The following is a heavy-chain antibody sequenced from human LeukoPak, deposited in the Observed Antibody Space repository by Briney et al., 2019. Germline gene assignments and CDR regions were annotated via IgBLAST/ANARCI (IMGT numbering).Heavy chain of an antibody. D-gene: IGHD5-12*01. CDR2: ISDTSTYI. CDR1: GFTFSSYS. Sequence: PGGSLRLSCAASGFTFSSYSMNWVRQAPGKGLEWVSSISDTSTYIYYADSVKGRFTISRDNAKNSLYLQMNSLRVEDTAVFYCARSRGYSGYDSDAWGQGTLVTVSS. CDR3: ARSRGYSGYDSDA. J-gene: IGHJ5*02. V-gene: IGHV3-21*01.